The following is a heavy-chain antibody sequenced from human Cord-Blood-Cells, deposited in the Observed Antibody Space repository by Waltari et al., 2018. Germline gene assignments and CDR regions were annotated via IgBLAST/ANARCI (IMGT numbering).Heavy chain of an antibody. V-gene: IGHV3-23*01. Sequence: EVQLLESGGGLVQPGVSLRLSCAASGFTFSSYAMCWVRQAPGKGLEWVSVISGSGGSTYYADSVKGRFTSSRDNSKNTLYLQMNSLRAEDTAVYYCAKCRLGKGGLTDIWGQGTMVTVSS. CDR1: GFTFSSYA. CDR3: AKCRLGKGGLTDI. CDR2: ISGSGGST. J-gene: IGHJ3*02. D-gene: IGHD7-27*01.